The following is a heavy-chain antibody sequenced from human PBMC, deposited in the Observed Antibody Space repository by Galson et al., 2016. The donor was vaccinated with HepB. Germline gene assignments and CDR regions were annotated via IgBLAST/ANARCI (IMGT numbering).Heavy chain of an antibody. V-gene: IGHV3-21*01. CDR2: ISGSYYT. CDR3: ASDTLVVSRGVIFYMDV. J-gene: IGHJ6*03. CDR1: GFPFSGYS. D-gene: IGHD3-10*01. Sequence: SLRLSCAASGFPFSGYSMNWVRQAPGKGLEWVSSISGSYYTNYADSVKGRFTISRDNAKNSVYLQINSLRAEDTAVYYCASDTLVVSRGVIFYMDVWGKGTTVTVAS.